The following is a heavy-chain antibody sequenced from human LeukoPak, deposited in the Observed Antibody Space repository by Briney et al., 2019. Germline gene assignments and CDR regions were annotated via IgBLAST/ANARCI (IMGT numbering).Heavy chain of an antibody. D-gene: IGHD2-15*01. CDR3: ARQHCSGGDCYFFD. CDR2: IWYDGSNK. Sequence: GGSLRLSCAASGFTFSSYGMHWVRQAPGKGLEWVAVIWYDGSNKYYADSVKGRFTISRDNSKNTLYLQLNSLRAEDTAVYYCARQHCSGGDCYFFDWSQGTLVTVSS. J-gene: IGHJ4*02. V-gene: IGHV3-33*01. CDR1: GFTFSSYG.